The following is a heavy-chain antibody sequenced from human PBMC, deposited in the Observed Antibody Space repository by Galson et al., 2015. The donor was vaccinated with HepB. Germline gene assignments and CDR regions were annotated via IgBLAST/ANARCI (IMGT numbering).Heavy chain of an antibody. CDR2: IGTAGDT. J-gene: IGHJ6*03. V-gene: IGHV3-13*01. D-gene: IGHD6-6*01. CDR1: GFTFSRYD. CDR3: ARGPPEYSSSSWSYYYMDV. Sequence: SLRLSCAASGFTFSRYDMHWVRQATGKGLEWVSAIGTAGDTYYPGSVKGRFTISRENAKNSLYLQMNSLRAGDTAVYYCARGPPEYSSSSWSYYYMDVWGKGTTVTVSS.